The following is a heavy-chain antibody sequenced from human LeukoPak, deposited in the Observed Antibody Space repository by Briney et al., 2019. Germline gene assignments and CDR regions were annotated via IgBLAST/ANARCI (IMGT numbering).Heavy chain of an antibody. V-gene: IGHV4-59*01. J-gene: IGHJ4*02. CDR3: ARGTASDY. CDR2: IYYSGST. CDR1: GGSISSYY. Sequence: SETLSLTCTVSGGSISSYYWSWIRQPPGKGLEWIGYIYYSGSTYYNPSLRSRVTISVDTSKNQFSLKLSSVTAADTAVYYCARGTASDYWGQGTLVTVSS. D-gene: IGHD2-8*02.